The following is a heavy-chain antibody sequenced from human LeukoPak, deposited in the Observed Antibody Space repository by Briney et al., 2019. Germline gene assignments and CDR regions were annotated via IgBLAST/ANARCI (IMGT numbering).Heavy chain of an antibody. V-gene: IGHV3-21*01. CDR1: GFTFSSYS. J-gene: IGHJ6*02. Sequence: PGGSLRLSCAASGFTFSSYSMNWVRQAPGKGLEWVSSISSSSSYIYHADSVKGRFTISRDNAKNSLYLQMNSLRAEDTAVYYCASPPSMDVWGQGTTVTVSS. CDR3: ASPPSMDV. CDR2: ISSSSSYI.